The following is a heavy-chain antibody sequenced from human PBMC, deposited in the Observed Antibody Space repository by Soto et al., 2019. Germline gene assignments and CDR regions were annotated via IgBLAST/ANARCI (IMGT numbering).Heavy chain of an antibody. CDR3: AKETYCSDTSCAYYYGMDV. CDR1: GFAFSSYG. Sequence: PGGSLRLSCAASGFAFSSYGMHWVRQAPGKGLEWVAIISYHGNDKYYADSVKGRFTISRDNSKNTLYLQMNTLRAEDTAVYYCAKETYCSDTSCAYYYGMDVWGQGTTVTVSS. D-gene: IGHD2-2*01. J-gene: IGHJ6*02. CDR2: ISYHGNDK. V-gene: IGHV3-30*18.